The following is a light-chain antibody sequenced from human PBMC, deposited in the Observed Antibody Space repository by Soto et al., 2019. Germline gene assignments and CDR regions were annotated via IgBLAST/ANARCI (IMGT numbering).Light chain of an antibody. CDR2: TNN. J-gene: IGLJ1*01. Sequence: QSALTQPPSASGTPGQRVTISCSGTSSNIGSNTVNWYQQLPGTAPKLLIYTNNQRPSGVPDRFSGSKSGTSASLAISGLQSEDEADYYCAAWDDSLHALVFGTGTKVTVL. CDR1: SSNIGSNT. V-gene: IGLV1-44*01. CDR3: AAWDDSLHALV.